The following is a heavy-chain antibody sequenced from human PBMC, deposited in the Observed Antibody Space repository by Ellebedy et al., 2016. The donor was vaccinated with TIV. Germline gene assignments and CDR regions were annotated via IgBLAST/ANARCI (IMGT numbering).Heavy chain of an antibody. CDR1: GYTFTDYY. V-gene: IGHV1-2*02. CDR2: MNPNGGGT. D-gene: IGHD1-26*01. J-gene: IGHJ4*02. Sequence: AASVKVSCKATGYTFTDYYLHWVRQAPGQGLEWMGWMNPNGGGTGYAQKFQGRLSMTRDTSITTAYMQLSRLRSDDAAVYFCARDPSGNLPAYWGQGTLVTVSS. CDR3: ARDPSGNLPAY.